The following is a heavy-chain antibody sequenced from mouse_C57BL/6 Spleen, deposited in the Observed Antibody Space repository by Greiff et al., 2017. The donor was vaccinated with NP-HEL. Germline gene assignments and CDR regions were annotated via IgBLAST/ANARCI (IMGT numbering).Heavy chain of an antibody. Sequence: EVMLVESGGDLVKPGGSLKLSCAASGFTFSSYGMSWVRQTPDKRLEWVATISSGGSYTYYPDSVKGRFTISRDNAKNTLYLQMSSLKSEDTAMYYCARGITPDYWGQGTTLTVSS. J-gene: IGHJ2*01. CDR1: GFTFSSYG. CDR3: ARGITPDY. CDR2: ISSGGSYT. V-gene: IGHV5-6*01. D-gene: IGHD2-4*01.